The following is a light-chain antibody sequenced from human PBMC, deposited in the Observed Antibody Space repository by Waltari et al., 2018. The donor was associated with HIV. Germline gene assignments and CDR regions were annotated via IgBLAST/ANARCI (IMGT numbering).Light chain of an antibody. CDR3: ATWDDSLNGWV. Sequence: QSVLTQPPSASGTPGQRVTISCSGSSSNLGSNNLSWYHQVPGTAPKVLIYSNDDRPSGVPDRFSGSKSGTSASLAISGLQSEDEADYYCATWDDSLNGWVFGGGTKVTVL. CDR1: SSNLGSNN. V-gene: IGLV1-44*01. CDR2: SND. J-gene: IGLJ3*02.